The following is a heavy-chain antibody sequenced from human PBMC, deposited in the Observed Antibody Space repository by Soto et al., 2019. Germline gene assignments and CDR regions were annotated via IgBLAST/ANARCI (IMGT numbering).Heavy chain of an antibody. V-gene: IGHV3-33*01. CDR3: ARDRAAYCGGDCPGGY. D-gene: IGHD2-21*02. CDR1: GFTFYSYG. J-gene: IGHJ4*02. Sequence: QVQLVESGGGVVQPGRSLRLSCAASGFTFYSYGMYWVRQAPGKGLEWVAVTWYDGSNKNYPDSVKGRFTISRDNSKNTLYLQMNNLRAEDTAVYYCARDRAAYCGGDCPGGYWGQGTLVTVSS. CDR2: TWYDGSNK.